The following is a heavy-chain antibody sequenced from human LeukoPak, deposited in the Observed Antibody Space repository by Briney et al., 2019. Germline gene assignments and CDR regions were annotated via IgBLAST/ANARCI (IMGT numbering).Heavy chain of an antibody. CDR2: IYTSGSI. CDR1: GGSISSSSYY. J-gene: IGHJ4*02. Sequence: SETLSLTCTVSGGSISSSSYYWSWIRQPAGKGLEWIGRIYTSGSINYNPSLKSRVTISVDTSKNQFSLKLSSVTAADTAVYYCARSPNLYDFWSGYYTDYWGQGTLVTVSS. CDR3: ARSPNLYDFWSGYYTDY. V-gene: IGHV4-61*02. D-gene: IGHD3-3*01.